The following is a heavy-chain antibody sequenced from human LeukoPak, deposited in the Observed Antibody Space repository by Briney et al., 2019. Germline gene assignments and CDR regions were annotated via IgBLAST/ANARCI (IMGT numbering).Heavy chain of an antibody. CDR3: AREKELGGMDV. CDR1: GGSISSYY. J-gene: IGHJ6*04. CDR2: IYYSGST. Sequence: SETLSLICTVSGGSISSYYWSWIRQPPGKGLEWIGYIYYSGSTNYNPSLKSRVTISVDTSKNQFSLKLSSVTAADTAVYYCAREKELGGMDVWGKGTTVTVSS. V-gene: IGHV4-59*01. D-gene: IGHD1-7*01.